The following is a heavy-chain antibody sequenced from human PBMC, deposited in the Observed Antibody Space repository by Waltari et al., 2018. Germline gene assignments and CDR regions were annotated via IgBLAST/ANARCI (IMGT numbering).Heavy chain of an antibody. Sequence: QVQLQESGPGLVKPSQTLSLTCTVSGGSISSGSYYWSWIRQPAGKGLEWIGRIYTSGSTNYNPSLKSRVTISVDTSKNQFSLKLSSVTAADTAVYYCARASGYYPYYFDYWGQGTLVIVSS. J-gene: IGHJ4*02. CDR3: ARASGYYPYYFDY. CDR1: GGSISSGSYY. V-gene: IGHV4-61*02. D-gene: IGHD3-22*01. CDR2: IYTSGST.